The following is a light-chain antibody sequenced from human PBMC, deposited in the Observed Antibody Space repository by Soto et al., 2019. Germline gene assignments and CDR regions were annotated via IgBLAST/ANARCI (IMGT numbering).Light chain of an antibody. Sequence: DIQMIQSPSTLSASVGDRVTITCRASQSISSWLAWYQQKPGKAPKLLIYDASRLESGFPSRFSGSGSGTEFALTISSLQSDDFATYYCQQYNSYPVTFGQGTKVDIK. CDR2: DAS. V-gene: IGKV1-5*01. CDR3: QQYNSYPVT. J-gene: IGKJ1*01. CDR1: QSISSW.